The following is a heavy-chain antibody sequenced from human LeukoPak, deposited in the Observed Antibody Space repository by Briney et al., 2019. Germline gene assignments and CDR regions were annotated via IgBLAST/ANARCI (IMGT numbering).Heavy chain of an antibody. V-gene: IGHV5-51*01. Sequence: GESLKISCKGFGYTFSIYWIAWVRQMPGKGLECMGIIHPGDSYTRDSPSFQGQVTISAHKSISTAYLQWSSLKASDTAMYYCARQTISVEYFDYWGQGTLVTVSS. CDR2: IHPGDSYT. CDR1: GYTFSIYW. CDR3: ARQTISVEYFDY. D-gene: IGHD1-1*01. J-gene: IGHJ4*02.